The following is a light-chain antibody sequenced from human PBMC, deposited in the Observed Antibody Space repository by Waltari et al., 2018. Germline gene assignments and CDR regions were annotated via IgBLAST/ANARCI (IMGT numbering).Light chain of an antibody. CDR2: WAS. Sequence: DIVMTQSPDSLAVSLGERATINCKSSQTVLYSSNNKNYLAWYQQKPGQPPKLLISWASTRESGVPDRFSGSGSGTDFTLTISSLQAEDVALYNCQQYYSTPPTFGGGTKVEVK. CDR3: QQYYSTPPT. CDR1: QTVLYSSNNKNY. J-gene: IGKJ4*01. V-gene: IGKV4-1*01.